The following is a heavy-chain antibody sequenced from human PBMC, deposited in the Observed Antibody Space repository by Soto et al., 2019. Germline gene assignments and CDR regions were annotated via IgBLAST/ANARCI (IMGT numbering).Heavy chain of an antibody. CDR2: IRSKANSYAT. V-gene: IGHV3-73*02. Sequence: EVQLVESGGGLVQPGGSLKLSCAASGFTFSGSAMHWVRQASGKGLEWVGRIRSKANSYATAYAASVKGRFTISRDDSKNTEYLQMNRLKTEDTAVYYCTRSRPAAAYYYGMDVWGQGTTVTVSS. CDR3: TRSRPAAAYYYGMDV. CDR1: GFTFSGSA. D-gene: IGHD6-13*01. J-gene: IGHJ6*02.